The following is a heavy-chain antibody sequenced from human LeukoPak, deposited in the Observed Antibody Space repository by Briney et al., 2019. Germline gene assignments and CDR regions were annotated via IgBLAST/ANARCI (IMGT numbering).Heavy chain of an antibody. J-gene: IGHJ6*04. CDR3: ARDPGGYSSGGELDV. Sequence: GGSLRLSCAASGFTFSSYGMHWVRQAPGKGLEWVAFIRYDGSNKYYADSVKGRFTISRDNSKNTLYLQMNSLRAEDMAVYYCARDPGGYSSGGELDVWGKGTTVTISS. CDR1: GFTFSSYG. CDR2: IRYDGSNK. D-gene: IGHD6-19*01. V-gene: IGHV3-30*02.